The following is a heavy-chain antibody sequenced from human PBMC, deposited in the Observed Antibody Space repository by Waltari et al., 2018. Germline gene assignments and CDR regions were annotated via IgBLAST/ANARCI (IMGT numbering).Heavy chain of an antibody. J-gene: IGHJ5*02. V-gene: IGHV1-69*05. Sequence: QVQLVQSGAEVKKPGSSVKVSCKASGGTFSSYAISWVRQAPGQGLEWMGGIIPICGTANYGQKGQGRVTITTDEYTSTAYMERSSLRSEDTAVYYCARVVRDGTNGVCYGWFDTWGQGTLVTGSS. CDR3: ARVVRDGTNGVCYGWFDT. D-gene: IGHD2-8*01. CDR2: IIPICGTA. CDR1: GGTFSSYA.